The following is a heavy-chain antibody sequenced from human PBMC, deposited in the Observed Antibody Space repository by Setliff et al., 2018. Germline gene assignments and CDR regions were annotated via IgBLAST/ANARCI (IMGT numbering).Heavy chain of an antibody. Sequence: PGGSLRLSCTTSGFTFSSYEVNWVRQVPGKGLEWVAVISSDGNIKFHAESVKGRFTISRDNSKNTQYLQMHSLRVEDTAVYYCAREYYDSSGFSYGMDVWGQGTTVTVSS. CDR2: ISSDGNIK. D-gene: IGHD3-22*01. J-gene: IGHJ6*02. CDR3: AREYYDSSGFSYGMDV. V-gene: IGHV3-30-3*01. CDR1: GFTFSSYE.